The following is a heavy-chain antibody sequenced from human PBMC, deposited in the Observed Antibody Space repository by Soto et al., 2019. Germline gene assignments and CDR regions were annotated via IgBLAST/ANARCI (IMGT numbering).Heavy chain of an antibody. CDR3: ARGLAVSYGSFDY. Sequence: PSETLSLTCTVSGGSISSYYWSWIRQPPGKGLEWIGEINHSGSTNYNPSLKSRVTISVDTSKNQLSLKLSSVTAADTAVYYCARGLAVSYGSFDYWGQGTLVTVSS. J-gene: IGHJ4*02. V-gene: IGHV4-34*01. CDR2: INHSGST. D-gene: IGHD5-18*01. CDR1: GGSISSYY.